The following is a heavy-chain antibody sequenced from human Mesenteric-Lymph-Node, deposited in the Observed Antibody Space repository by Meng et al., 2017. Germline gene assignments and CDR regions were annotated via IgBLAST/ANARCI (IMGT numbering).Heavy chain of an antibody. V-gene: IGHV1-69*13. J-gene: IGHJ3*02. CDR2: IIPILDTA. D-gene: IGHD1-26*01. CDR1: GGTFSSYA. CDR3: ARFIVGATYAFDI. Sequence: SVKVSCKASGGTFSSYAISWVRQAPGQGLEWMGGIIPILDTANYAQKFQGRVTITADESTSTAYMELSSLRSEDTAVYYCARFIVGATYAFDIWGQGTMVTVSS.